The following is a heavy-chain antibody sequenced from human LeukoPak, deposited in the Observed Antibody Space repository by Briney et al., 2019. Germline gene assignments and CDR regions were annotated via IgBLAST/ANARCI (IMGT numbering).Heavy chain of an antibody. Sequence: GGSLRLSCAASGFTFSSYSMNWVRQSPGKGLEWVSSISSSSRYIYYADSVKGRFTISRDNAKHSLYLQMNSLRAEDTAVYYCAREGHGDSAYYFDYWGQGTLVTVSS. CDR2: ISSSSRYI. V-gene: IGHV3-21*01. CDR3: AREGHGDSAYYFDY. D-gene: IGHD4-17*01. J-gene: IGHJ4*02. CDR1: GFTFSSYS.